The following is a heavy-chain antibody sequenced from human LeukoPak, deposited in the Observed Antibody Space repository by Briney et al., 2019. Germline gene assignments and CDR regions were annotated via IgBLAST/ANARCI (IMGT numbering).Heavy chain of an antibody. CDR2: IYTSGST. Sequence: SETLSLTCTVSGGSISSYYWSWIRQPAGKGLEWIGRIYTSGSTNYNPSLKSRVTMSVGTSKNQFSLKLSSVTAADTAVYYCARTSNFDNSGYNFDYWGQGTLVTVSS. V-gene: IGHV4-4*07. J-gene: IGHJ4*02. D-gene: IGHD3-22*01. CDR3: ARTSNFDNSGYNFDY. CDR1: GGSISSYY.